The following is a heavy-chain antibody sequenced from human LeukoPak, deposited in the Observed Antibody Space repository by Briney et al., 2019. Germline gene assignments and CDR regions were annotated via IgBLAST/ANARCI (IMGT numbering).Heavy chain of an antibody. V-gene: IGHV4-59*01. CDR3: GRYRSAGTEGIGIDY. Sequence: PSETLSLTCTVSGDSISRYYWSWIRQPHENGLEWIGYIYYTGSTNYNPSLKSRVTISVDTSKNQFSLKLSSVTAADTAVYHCGRYRSAGTEGIGIDYWGQGTLVTVSS. CDR2: IYYTGST. CDR1: GDSISRYY. D-gene: IGHD1-7*01. J-gene: IGHJ4*02.